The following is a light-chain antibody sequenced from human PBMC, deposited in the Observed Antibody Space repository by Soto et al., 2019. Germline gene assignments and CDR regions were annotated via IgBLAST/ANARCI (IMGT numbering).Light chain of an antibody. V-gene: IGLV3-21*02. CDR1: NIGSNS. Sequence: SYELTQPPSVSGAPGQTARITCGGDNIGSNSVHWYQQKPGQAPGLVVYDDSDRPSGIPERFSGSKSGNTATLTIRRVEAGDEADYYCQVWDGNSDHLWVFGGGTKLTVL. J-gene: IGLJ3*02. CDR2: DDS. CDR3: QVWDGNSDHLWV.